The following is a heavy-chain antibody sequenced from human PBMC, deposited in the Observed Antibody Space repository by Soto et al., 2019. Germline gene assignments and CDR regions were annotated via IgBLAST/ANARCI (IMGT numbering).Heavy chain of an antibody. D-gene: IGHD1-26*01. V-gene: IGHV3-23*01. J-gene: IGHJ4*02. CDR3: ARGDIVGATVARGHLKFDY. CDR1: GFTFSSYA. Sequence: GGSLRLSCAASGFTFSSYAMSWVRQAPGKGLEWVSAISGSGGSTYYADSVKGRFTISRDNSKNTLYLQMNSLRAEDTAVYYCARGDIVGATVARGHLKFDYWGQGTLVTVSS. CDR2: ISGSGGST.